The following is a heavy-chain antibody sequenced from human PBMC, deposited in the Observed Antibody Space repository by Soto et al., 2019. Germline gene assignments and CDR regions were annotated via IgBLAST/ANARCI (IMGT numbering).Heavy chain of an antibody. CDR3: ARDSGIGSGWYYGAFDI. J-gene: IGHJ3*02. V-gene: IGHV1-69*12. CDR2: IIPIFGTA. CDR1: GGTFSSYA. D-gene: IGHD6-19*01. Sequence: QVQLVQSGAEVKKPGSSVKVSCKASGGTFSSYAISWVRQAPGQGLEWMGGIIPIFGTANYAQKFQGRVTITADESTSTAYMELSSLRSEDTAVYYCARDSGIGSGWYYGAFDIWGQGTMVTVSS.